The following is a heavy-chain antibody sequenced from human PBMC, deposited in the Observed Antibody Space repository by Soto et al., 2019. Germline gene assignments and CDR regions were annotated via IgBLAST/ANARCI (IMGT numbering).Heavy chain of an antibody. CDR3: ARDQNSSGWINAFDV. CDR1: GDSVSGNSAA. D-gene: IGHD6-19*01. J-gene: IGHJ3*01. V-gene: IGHV6-1*01. Sequence: SQTLSLTCAISGDSVSGNSAAWNWIRQSPSRGLEWLGRTYYRSKWYNEYAVSVKSRITINPDTSKNQFSLQLDSVTAEDTAVYYCARDQNSSGWINAFDVWGQGTMVTVS. CDR2: TYYRSKWYN.